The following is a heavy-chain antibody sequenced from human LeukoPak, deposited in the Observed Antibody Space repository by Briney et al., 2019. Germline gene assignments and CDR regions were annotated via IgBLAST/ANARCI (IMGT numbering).Heavy chain of an antibody. CDR2: INPNSGGT. Sequence: ASVKVSCKASGYTFTSYGISWVRQAPGQGLEWMGWINPNSGGTNYAQKFQGRVTMTRDTSISTAYMELSRLRSDDTAVYYCARDPAGDYTFDYWGQGTLVTVSS. D-gene: IGHD4-17*01. V-gene: IGHV1-2*02. J-gene: IGHJ4*02. CDR3: ARDPAGDYTFDY. CDR1: GYTFTSYG.